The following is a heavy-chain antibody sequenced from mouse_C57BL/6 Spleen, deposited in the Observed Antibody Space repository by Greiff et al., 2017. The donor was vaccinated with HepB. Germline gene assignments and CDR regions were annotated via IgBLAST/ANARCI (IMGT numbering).Heavy chain of an antibody. CDR2: IYPGDGDT. CDR3: ARSITTVGYWYFDV. D-gene: IGHD1-1*01. J-gene: IGHJ1*03. CDR1: GYAFSSSW. Sequence: VQLQQSGPELVKPGASVKISCKASGYAFSSSWMNWVKQRPGKGLEWIGRIYPGDGDTNYNGKFKGKATLTADKSSSTAYMQLSSLTSEDSAVYFCARSITTVGYWYFDVWGTGTTVTVSS. V-gene: IGHV1-82*01.